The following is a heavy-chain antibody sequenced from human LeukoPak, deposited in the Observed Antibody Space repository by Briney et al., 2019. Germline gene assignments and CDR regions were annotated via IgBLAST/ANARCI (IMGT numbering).Heavy chain of an antibody. CDR3: AKAAPDTTYFDY. CDR1: GFTFRSYA. J-gene: IGHJ4*02. V-gene: IGHV3-23*01. D-gene: IGHD2/OR15-2a*01. Sequence: GGSLRLSCGASGFTFRSYAMSWVRQAPGKGLEWVSAISSNGDTIYYADSVKGRFTTSRDNSKNTLYLQVNSLRAVDTAAYYCAKAAPDTTYFDYWGQGTLVTVSS. CDR2: ISSNGDTI.